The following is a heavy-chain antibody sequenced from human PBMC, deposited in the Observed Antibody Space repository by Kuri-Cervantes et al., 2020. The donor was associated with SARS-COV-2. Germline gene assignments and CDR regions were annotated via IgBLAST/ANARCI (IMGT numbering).Heavy chain of an antibody. J-gene: IGHJ6*02. Sequence: ASVKVSCKASGYTFTGYYMHWVRQAPGQGLEWMGWINPNSGGTNYAQKFQGRVTMTRDTSISTAYMELSRLRSDDTAVYYCARSSIAPNYYYYGMDVWGQGTTVTVSS. CDR3: ARSSIAPNYYYYGMDV. D-gene: IGHD2/OR15-2a*01. V-gene: IGHV1-2*02. CDR1: GYTFTGYY. CDR2: INPNSGGT.